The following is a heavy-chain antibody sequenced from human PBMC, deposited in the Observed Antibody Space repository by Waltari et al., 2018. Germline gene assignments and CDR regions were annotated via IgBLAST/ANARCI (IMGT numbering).Heavy chain of an antibody. CDR3: ARTRDGYNWGYYFDY. V-gene: IGHV1-69*01. D-gene: IGHD5-12*01. Sequence: QVQLVQSGAEVKKPGSSVKVSCKASGGTFSRYAISWVRPAPGQGLEWMGGIIPIFGTANYAQKFQGRVTITADESTSTAYMELSSLRSEDTAVYYCARTRDGYNWGYYFDYWGQGTLVTVSS. J-gene: IGHJ4*02. CDR1: GGTFSRYA. CDR2: IIPIFGTA.